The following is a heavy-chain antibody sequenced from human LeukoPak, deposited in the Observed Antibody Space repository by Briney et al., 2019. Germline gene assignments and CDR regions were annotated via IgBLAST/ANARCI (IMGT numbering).Heavy chain of an antibody. CDR1: GGTFSSYA. J-gene: IGHJ3*02. D-gene: IGHD4-17*01. V-gene: IGHV1-69*05. CDR3: ARDDGDDDAFDI. CDR2: IIPIFGTA. Sequence: SVKVSCKASGGTFSSYAISWVRQAPGQGLEGIGRIIPIFGTANYAQKFQGRVTITTDESTSTAYMELSSLRSEDTAVYYCARDDGDDDAFDIWGQGTMVTVSS.